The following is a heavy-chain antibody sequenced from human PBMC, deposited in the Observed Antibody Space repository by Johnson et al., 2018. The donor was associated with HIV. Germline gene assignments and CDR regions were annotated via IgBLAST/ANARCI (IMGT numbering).Heavy chain of an antibody. Sequence: QVQLVESGGGVVQPGRSLRLSCAASGFTFSTFPMHWVRQAPGKGLEWVAIISYDGSNKYYADSVKGRFTISRDNAKNSLYLQMHSLRAEDTAWDYCAGWIRYCGGDCYDVFDIWGQGTKVTVSS. J-gene: IGHJ3*02. CDR3: AGWIRYCGGDCYDVFDI. CDR1: GFTFSTFP. CDR2: ISYDGSNK. V-gene: IGHV3-30*04. D-gene: IGHD2-21*02.